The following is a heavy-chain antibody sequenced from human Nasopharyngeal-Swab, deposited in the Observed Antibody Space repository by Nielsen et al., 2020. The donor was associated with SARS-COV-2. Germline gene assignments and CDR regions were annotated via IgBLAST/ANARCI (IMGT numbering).Heavy chain of an antibody. Sequence: GGSLRLSCAASGFTFSSYSMNWVRQAPGKGLEWVSSISSSSSYIYYADSVKGRFTISRDNAKSSLYLQMNSLRAEDTAVYYCAGDRARDDYGDYVPPDYWGQGTLVTVSS. V-gene: IGHV3-21*01. CDR2: ISSSSSYI. CDR1: GFTFSSYS. D-gene: IGHD4-17*01. J-gene: IGHJ4*02. CDR3: AGDRARDDYGDYVPPDY.